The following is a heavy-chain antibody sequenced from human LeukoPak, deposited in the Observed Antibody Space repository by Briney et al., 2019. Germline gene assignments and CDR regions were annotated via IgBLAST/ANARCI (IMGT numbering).Heavy chain of an antibody. CDR1: GFTFSDYY. J-gene: IGHJ4*02. CDR3: ASGPEYYFDY. Sequence: GSLRLSCAASGFTFSDYYMSWIRQAPGKGLEWIGYIYYSGSTNYNPSLKSRVTISVDTSKNQFSLKLSSVTAADTAVYYCASGPEYYFDYWGQGTLVTVSS. CDR2: IYYSGST. V-gene: IGHV4-59*01.